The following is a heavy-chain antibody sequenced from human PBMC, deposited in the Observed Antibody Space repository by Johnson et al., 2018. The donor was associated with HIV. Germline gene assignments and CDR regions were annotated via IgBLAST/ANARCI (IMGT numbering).Heavy chain of an antibody. V-gene: IGHV3-53*01. CDR1: GFTVSSNY. J-gene: IGHJ3*02. Sequence: VKLVESGGGLVQPGGSLRLSCAASGFTVSSNYMSWVHQAPGKGLEWVSVIYSGGSTYYADSVKGRFTISRDNSKNTLYLQMNSLRAEDTAVYYCARDSVILVDDAFDIWGQGTMVTVSS. CDR3: ARDSVILVDDAFDI. CDR2: IYSGGST. D-gene: IGHD2-15*01.